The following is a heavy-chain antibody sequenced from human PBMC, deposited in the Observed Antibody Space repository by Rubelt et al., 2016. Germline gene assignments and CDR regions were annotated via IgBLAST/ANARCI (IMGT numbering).Heavy chain of an antibody. CDR2: ISHRGST. V-gene: IGHV4-34*01. D-gene: IGHD3/OR15-3a*01. CDR3: ARGRGLLDGDYVDY. Sequence: QVQLQQWGAGLLKPSETLSLTCAVYGESFSGHFWSWIRQPPGKGLEWNGEISHRGSTSYNPSLKSRVTISVDTSKNQFARRRGPGTAADTAGYYWARGRGLLDGDYVDYWGQGTLVTVSS. CDR1: GESFSGHF. J-gene: IGHJ4*02.